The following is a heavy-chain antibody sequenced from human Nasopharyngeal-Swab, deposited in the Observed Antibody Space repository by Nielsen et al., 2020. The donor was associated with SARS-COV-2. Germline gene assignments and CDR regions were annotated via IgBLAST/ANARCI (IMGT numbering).Heavy chain of an antibody. CDR3: AKSSTIFGVVTSYYFDY. J-gene: IGHJ4*02. CDR2: ISGSGGST. CDR1: GFTFSSYA. V-gene: IGHV3-23*01. D-gene: IGHD3-3*01. Sequence: RGSLRLSCAASGFTFSSYAMSWVRQAPGKGLEWVSAISGSGGSTYYADSVKGRFTISRDNSKNTLYLQMNSLRAEDTAVYYCAKSSTIFGVVTSYYFDYWGQGTLVTVSS.